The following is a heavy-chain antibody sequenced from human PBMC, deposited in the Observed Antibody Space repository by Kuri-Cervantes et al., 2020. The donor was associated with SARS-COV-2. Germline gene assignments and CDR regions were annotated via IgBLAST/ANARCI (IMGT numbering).Heavy chain of an antibody. V-gene: IGHV3-30*02. CDR1: GFTFSSYG. J-gene: IGHJ4*02. D-gene: IGHD3-3*01. Sequence: GGSLRLSCAASGFTFSSYGMHWVRQAPGKGLEWVAFIRYDGSNKYYADSVKGRFTISRDNSKNTLYLQMNSLRAEDTAVYYCASGYYDFWSGYDYWGQGTLVTVSS. CDR3: ASGYYDFWSGYDY. CDR2: IRYDGSNK.